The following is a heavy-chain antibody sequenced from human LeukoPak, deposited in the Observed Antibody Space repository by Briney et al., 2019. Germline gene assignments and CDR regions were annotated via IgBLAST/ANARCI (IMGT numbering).Heavy chain of an antibody. Sequence: GGSLGLSCAASGFTVSSNYMSWVRQAPGKGLEWVSVIYSGGSTYYADSVKGRFTISRDNSKNTLYLQMNSLRAEDTAVYYCATTHPMGILDYWGQGTLVTVSS. CDR3: ATTHPMGILDY. CDR2: IYSGGST. V-gene: IGHV3-53*01. D-gene: IGHD3-10*01. J-gene: IGHJ4*02. CDR1: GFTVSSNY.